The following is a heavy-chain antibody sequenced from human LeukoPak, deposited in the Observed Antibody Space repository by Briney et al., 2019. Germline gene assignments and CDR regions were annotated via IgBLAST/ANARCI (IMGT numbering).Heavy chain of an antibody. J-gene: IGHJ6*03. D-gene: IGHD6-19*01. CDR1: GFTSSSYA. CDR2: ISGSGGST. V-gene: IGHV3-23*01. CDR3: AKGQIWLVRNYYYMDV. Sequence: PGGSLRLSCAASGFTSSSYAMSWVRQAPGKGLEWVSAISGSGGSTYYADSVKGRFTISRDNSKNTLYLQMNSLRAEDTAVYYCAKGQIWLVRNYYYMDVWGKGTTVTVSS.